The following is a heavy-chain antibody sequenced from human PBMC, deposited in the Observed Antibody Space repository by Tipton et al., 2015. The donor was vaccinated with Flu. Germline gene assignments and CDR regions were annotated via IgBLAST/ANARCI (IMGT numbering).Heavy chain of an antibody. CDR3: ARGFIRLCDY. Sequence: SLRLSCAASGFTFSDYYISWIRLAPGKGLEWVSHISSSGSSINYADSVKGRFTISRDNAKNSLYLQMNSLRAEDTAVYYCARGFIRLCDYWGQGSLVTVSS. V-gene: IGHV3-11*04. D-gene: IGHD3-16*01. J-gene: IGHJ4*02. CDR1: GFTFSDYY. CDR2: ISSSGSSI.